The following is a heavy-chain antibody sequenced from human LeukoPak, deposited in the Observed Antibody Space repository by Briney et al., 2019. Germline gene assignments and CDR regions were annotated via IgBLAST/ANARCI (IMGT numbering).Heavy chain of an antibody. V-gene: IGHV4-39*07. CDR2: IYYSGST. CDR3: ARDVWGFRSGRQPPKYGMDV. D-gene: IGHD3-10*01. CDR1: GGSISSSSYY. J-gene: IGHJ6*02. Sequence: PSETLSLTCTVSGGSISSSSYYWGWIRQPPGKGLEWIGSIYYSGSTYYNPSLKSRVTISVDTSKNQFSLKLSSVTAADTAVYYCARDVWGFRSGRQPPKYGMDVWGQGTTVTVSS.